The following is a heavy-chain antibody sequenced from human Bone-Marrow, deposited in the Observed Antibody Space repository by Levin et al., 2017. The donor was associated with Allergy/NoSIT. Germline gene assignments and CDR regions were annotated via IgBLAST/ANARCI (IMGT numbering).Heavy chain of an antibody. CDR1: GFTFSSYG. V-gene: IGHV3-30*18. CDR2: ISYDGSNK. Sequence: PGESLKISCAASGFTFSSYGMHWVRQAPGKGLEWVAVISYDGSNKYYADSVKGRFTISRDNSKNTLYLQMNSLRAEDTAVYYCAKSPGQWLVRGNHFDYWGQGTLVTVSS. J-gene: IGHJ4*02. CDR3: AKSPGQWLVRGNHFDY. D-gene: IGHD6-19*01.